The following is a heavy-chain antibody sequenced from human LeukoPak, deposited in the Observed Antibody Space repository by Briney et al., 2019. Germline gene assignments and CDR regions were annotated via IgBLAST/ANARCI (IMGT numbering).Heavy chain of an antibody. D-gene: IGHD5-18*01. CDR1: GFTFSSYA. V-gene: IGHV3-30-3*01. Sequence: GSLRLSCAASGFTFSSYAMHWVRQAPGKGLEWVTLISDDGSDKYYADSVKGRFTISRDNSKNTLYLQMNRLRAEDTAVYYCARTALVSPWGQGTLVTVSS. J-gene: IGHJ5*02. CDR2: ISDDGSDK. CDR3: ARTALVSP.